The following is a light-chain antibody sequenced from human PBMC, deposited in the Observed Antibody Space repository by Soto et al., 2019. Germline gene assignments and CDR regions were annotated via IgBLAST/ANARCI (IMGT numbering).Light chain of an antibody. CDR1: QSISDW. Sequence: DIEMTQSPSTLSASVGDRVIITCRASQSISDWLAWYQLKPGKAPKLLIFDASSLECGVPSTFSGSGSGTEFTPAISSLQPDDFASYYCQQYNSFYPTFGQGTKVEIK. CDR2: DAS. J-gene: IGKJ1*01. CDR3: QQYNSFYPT. V-gene: IGKV1-5*01.